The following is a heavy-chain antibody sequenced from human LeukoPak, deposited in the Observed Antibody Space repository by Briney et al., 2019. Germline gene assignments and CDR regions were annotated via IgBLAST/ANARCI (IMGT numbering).Heavy chain of an antibody. J-gene: IGHJ5*02. CDR3: ARGVDNPITYKWFDP. CDR2: IRHGGSS. Sequence: SETLSLTCAVYGGSFSDYYWNWIRQPPGKGLEWIGEIRHGGSSNYNPSLKSRVTISVDTSKNHFSVKLSSVTAADTAVYYCARGVDNPITYKWFDPWGQGTQVTVSS. V-gene: IGHV4-34*01. CDR1: GGSFSDYY. D-gene: IGHD1-20*01.